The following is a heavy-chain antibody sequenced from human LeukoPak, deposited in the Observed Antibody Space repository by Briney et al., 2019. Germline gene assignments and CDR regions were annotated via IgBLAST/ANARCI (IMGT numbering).Heavy chain of an antibody. V-gene: IGHV3-73*01. CDR2: IRSKANSYAT. Sequence: PGGSLRLSCAASGFTFSGSAMHWVRQASGKGLEWVGRIRSKANSYATAYAASVKGRFTISRDDSKNTAYLQMNSLKTEDTAVYYCTRLSGSSSWYYYYGMDVWGQGTTVTVSS. D-gene: IGHD6-13*01. CDR3: TRLSGSSSWYYYYGMDV. CDR1: GFTFSGSA. J-gene: IGHJ6*02.